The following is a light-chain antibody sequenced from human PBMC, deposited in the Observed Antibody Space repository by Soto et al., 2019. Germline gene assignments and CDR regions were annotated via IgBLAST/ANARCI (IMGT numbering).Light chain of an antibody. Sequence: QSVLTQPASVSGSPGQSITISCTGTSSDFAIYNYVSWYQLHPGKAPKLMIYAVSVRTSGVSNRFSGSKSGNTASLTISGLQAEDEADYFCSSYAHGSIYVFGTGTKVTVL. CDR2: AVS. V-gene: IGLV2-14*01. CDR1: SSDFAIYNY. J-gene: IGLJ1*01. CDR3: SSYAHGSIYV.